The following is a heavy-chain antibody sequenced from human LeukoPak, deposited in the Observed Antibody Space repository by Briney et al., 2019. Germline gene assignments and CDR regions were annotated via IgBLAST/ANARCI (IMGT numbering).Heavy chain of an antibody. J-gene: IGHJ3*02. CDR2: IYYSGST. D-gene: IGHD6-13*01. CDR3: ARDRGSSWYTGRDAFDI. CDR1: GGSISSYY. V-gene: IGHV4-59*01. Sequence: SETLSLTCTVSGGSISSYYWSWIRQPPGKGLEWIGYIYYSGSTNYNPSLKSRVNISVDTSKNQFSLKLSSVTAADTAVYYCARDRGSSWYTGRDAFDIWGQGTMVTVSS.